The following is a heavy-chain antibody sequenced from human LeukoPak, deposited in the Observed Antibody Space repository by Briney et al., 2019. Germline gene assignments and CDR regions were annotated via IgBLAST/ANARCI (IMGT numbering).Heavy chain of an antibody. CDR1: GGSVSNYY. Sequence: PSETLSLTCTVSGGSVSNYYWSWIRQSPGKGLEWIGYIYYTETSYNPSLKSRVTISADTSKNQFSLKLYSVTAADTAVYYCARAGTYYYDSNAFDIWGQGTMVTVSS. D-gene: IGHD3-22*01. CDR3: ARAGTYYYDSNAFDI. CDR2: IYYTET. V-gene: IGHV4-59*02. J-gene: IGHJ3*02.